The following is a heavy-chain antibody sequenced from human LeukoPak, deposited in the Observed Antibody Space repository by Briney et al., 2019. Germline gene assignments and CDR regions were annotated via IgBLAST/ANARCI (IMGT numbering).Heavy chain of an antibody. J-gene: IGHJ4*02. CDR1: GFTFRTSW. V-gene: IGHV3-74*01. CDR3: ARGDPLGNY. CDR2: INSDGGNI. Sequence: GGSLRLSCSASGFTFRTSWMHWVRQGPGKGLLWVTHINSDGGNIAYADSVKGRFTISRDNAKSTLYLQMNSLRSEDTAVYYCARGDPLGNYWGQGTLVTVSS. D-gene: IGHD7-27*01.